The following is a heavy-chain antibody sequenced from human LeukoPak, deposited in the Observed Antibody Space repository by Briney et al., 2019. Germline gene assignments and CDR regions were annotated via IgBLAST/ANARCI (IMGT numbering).Heavy chain of an antibody. D-gene: IGHD3-16*02. CDR3: ARERLQPYDYIWGSYRYTGHDAFDI. J-gene: IGHJ3*02. Sequence: SETLSLTCAVYGGSFSGYYWSWIRQPPGKGLEWIGEINHSESTNYNPSLKSRVTISVDTSKNQFSLKLSSVTAADTAVYYCARERLQPYDYIWGSYRYTGHDAFDIWGQGTMVTVSS. CDR1: GGSFSGYY. CDR2: INHSEST. V-gene: IGHV4-34*01.